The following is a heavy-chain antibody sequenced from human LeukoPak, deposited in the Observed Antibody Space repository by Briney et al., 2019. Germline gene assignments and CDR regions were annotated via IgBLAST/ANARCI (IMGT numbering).Heavy chain of an antibody. V-gene: IGHV3-11*04. J-gene: IGHJ5*02. D-gene: IGHD4-17*01. CDR1: GFPFSDYY. CDR3: AREISRGDYHAFDP. CDR2: ISSSGSTI. Sequence: GGSLRLSCAASGFPFSDYYMSWIRQAPGKGLEWVSYISSSGSTIYYADSVKGRFTISRDNAKNSLYLQMNSLRAEDTAVYYCAREISRGDYHAFDPWGQGTLVTVSS.